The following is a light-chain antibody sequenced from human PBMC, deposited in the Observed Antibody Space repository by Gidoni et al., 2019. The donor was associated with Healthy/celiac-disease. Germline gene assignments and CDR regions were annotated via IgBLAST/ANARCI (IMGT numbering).Light chain of an antibody. CDR2: GAS. CDR3: QQYGSSPL. V-gene: IGKV3-20*01. Sequence: IVLTQSPGTLSLSPGERATLSCRASRSVSSSYLAWYQQKPGQAPRLLIYGASSRATGIPDRFSGSGSGTDFTLTISRLEPEDFAVYYCQQYGSSPLFGPGTKVDIK. J-gene: IGKJ3*01. CDR1: RSVSSSY.